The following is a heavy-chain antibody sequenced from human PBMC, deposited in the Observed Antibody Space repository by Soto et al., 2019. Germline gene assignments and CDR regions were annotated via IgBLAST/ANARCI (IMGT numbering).Heavy chain of an antibody. Sequence: SETLSLTCTVSGGSISSYYWSWIRQPPGKGLEWIGYIYYSGSTNYNPSLKSRVTISVDTSKNQFSLKLSSVTAADTAVYYCARDYYDSSGYAIYGLRWGQGTLVTVS. CDR3: ARDYYDSSGYAIYGLR. D-gene: IGHD3-22*01. CDR2: IYYSGST. V-gene: IGHV4-59*01. CDR1: GGSISSYY. J-gene: IGHJ4*02.